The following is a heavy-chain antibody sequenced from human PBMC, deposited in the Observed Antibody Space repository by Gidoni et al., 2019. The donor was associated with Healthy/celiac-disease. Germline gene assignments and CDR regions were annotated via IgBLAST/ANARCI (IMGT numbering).Heavy chain of an antibody. CDR1: GFTSSNAW. Sequence: EVQLVESGGGLVKPGGSLRLSCAASGFTSSNAWMSWVRQAPGKGLGWIGRIKSKTDGGTTDYAAPVKGRFTISRDDSKNTLYLQMNSLKTEDTAVYYCTTDPGSFDWLMAPPAAVGAFDIWGQGTMVTVSS. D-gene: IGHD3-9*01. V-gene: IGHV3-15*01. CDR2: IKSKTDGGTT. CDR3: TTDPGSFDWLMAPPAAVGAFDI. J-gene: IGHJ3*02.